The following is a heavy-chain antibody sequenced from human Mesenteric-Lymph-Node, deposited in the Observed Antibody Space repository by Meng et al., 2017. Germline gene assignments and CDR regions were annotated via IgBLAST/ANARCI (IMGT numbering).Heavy chain of an antibody. CDR2: FDPKDGET. Sequence: ASVKVSCKASGYTFTDSPMHWVRQAPGEGLEWMGGFDPKDGETIYAQKFQGRVTMTEDTSTGTAYMELSSLRSEDTAVYYCASDRGNIYGSGTGLDVWGQGTTVTVSS. V-gene: IGHV1-24*01. CDR1: GYTFTDSP. D-gene: IGHD3-10*01. J-gene: IGHJ6*02. CDR3: ASDRGNIYGSGTGLDV.